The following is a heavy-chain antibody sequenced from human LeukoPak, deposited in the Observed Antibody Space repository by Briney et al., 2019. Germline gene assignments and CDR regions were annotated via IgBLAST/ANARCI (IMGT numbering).Heavy chain of an antibody. CDR1: GGSISSSSYY. CDR3: ARDRRYCSGGSCLRIWFDP. D-gene: IGHD2-15*01. Sequence: NPSETLSLTCTVSGGSISSSSYYWGWIRQPPGKGLEWIGSIYYSGSTYYNPSLKSRVTISVDTSKNQFSLKLSSVTAADTAVYYCARDRRYCSGGSCLRIWFDPWGQGTLVTVSS. CDR2: IYYSGST. J-gene: IGHJ5*02. V-gene: IGHV4-39*07.